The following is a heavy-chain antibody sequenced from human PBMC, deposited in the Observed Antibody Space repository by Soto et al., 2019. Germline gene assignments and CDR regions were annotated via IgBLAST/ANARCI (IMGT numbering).Heavy chain of an antibody. CDR3: ARVVYGSAYYYYYMDV. V-gene: IGHV1-69*02. Sequence: QVQLVQSGAEGKKPGSSVKVSCKASGGTFSSYTISWVRQAPGQGLEWMGRIIPILGIANYAQKFQGRVTITADKSTSTAYMELSSLRSEDTAVYYCARVVYGSAYYYYYMDVWGKGTTVTVSS. J-gene: IGHJ6*03. D-gene: IGHD3-10*01. CDR1: GGTFSSYT. CDR2: IIPILGIA.